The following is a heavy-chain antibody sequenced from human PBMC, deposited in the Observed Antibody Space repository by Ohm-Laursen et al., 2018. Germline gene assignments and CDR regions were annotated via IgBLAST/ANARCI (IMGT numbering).Heavy chain of an antibody. J-gene: IGHJ5*02. CDR2: ISWNSASI. Sequence: RSLRLSCSAPGYMFSSYWMHWVRQAPGKGLEWVSGISWNSASIAYADSVKGRFTISRDNAKNSPYLQMNSLRAEDTALYYCVKDISYYDSSGPVCAWGQGTLVTVSS. V-gene: IGHV3-9*01. CDR3: VKDISYYDSSGPVCA. D-gene: IGHD3-22*01. CDR1: GYMFSSYW.